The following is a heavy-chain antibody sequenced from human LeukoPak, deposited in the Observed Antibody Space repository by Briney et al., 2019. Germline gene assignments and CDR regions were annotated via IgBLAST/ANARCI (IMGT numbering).Heavy chain of an antibody. CDR3: ATGWELLRGNWFDP. Sequence: GASVKVSCKVSGYTLTELSTHWVRQAPGKGLEWMGGFDPEDGETIYAQKFQGRVTMTEDTSTDTAYMELSSLRSEDTAVYYCATGWELLRGNWFDPWGQGTLVTVSS. D-gene: IGHD1-26*01. J-gene: IGHJ5*02. V-gene: IGHV1-24*01. CDR2: FDPEDGET. CDR1: GYTLTELS.